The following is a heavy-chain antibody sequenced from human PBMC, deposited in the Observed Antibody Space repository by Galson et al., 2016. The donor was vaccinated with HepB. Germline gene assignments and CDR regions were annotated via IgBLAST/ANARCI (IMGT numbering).Heavy chain of an antibody. CDR3: ASSAGIAAASIDY. Sequence: LSLTCTVSGGSISNYYWSWIRQPPGKGLEWIGYIYYTGSTNYNPSLKSRVTISVDTSKNQFSLKLSSVTAADTAMYYCASSAGIAAASIDYWGQGTLVTVSS. CDR2: IYYTGST. V-gene: IGHV4-59*01. CDR1: GGSISNYY. D-gene: IGHD6-13*01. J-gene: IGHJ4*02.